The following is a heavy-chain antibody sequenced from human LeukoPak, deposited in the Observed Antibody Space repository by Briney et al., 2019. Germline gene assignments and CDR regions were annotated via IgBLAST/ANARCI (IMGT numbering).Heavy chain of an antibody. J-gene: IGHJ4*02. CDR1: GGSISSRSYY. CDR2: IYYSGTT. Sequence: PSETLSLTCTVSGGSISSRSYYWGWIRQPPGKGLEWIGSIYYSGTTYYNPSLKSRVTISVDTSKNQFSLKLSSVTAADTAVYCCARQIVGPTAPFDYWGQGILVTVSS. CDR3: ARQIVGPTAPFDY. V-gene: IGHV4-39*01. D-gene: IGHD1-26*01.